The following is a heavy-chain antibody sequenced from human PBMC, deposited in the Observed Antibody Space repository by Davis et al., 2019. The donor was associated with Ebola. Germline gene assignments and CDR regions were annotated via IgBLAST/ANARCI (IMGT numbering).Heavy chain of an antibody. J-gene: IGHJ4*02. CDR3: ARGGIAVAEDFDY. Sequence: GGSLRLSCAASGFTVSSNYMSWVRQAPGKGLEWVSVIYSGGSTDYADSVKGRFTISRDNAKNSLYLQMNSLRAEDTAVYYCARGGIAVAEDFDYWGQGTLVTVSS. CDR2: IYSGGST. V-gene: IGHV3-53*01. D-gene: IGHD6-19*01. CDR1: GFTVSSNY.